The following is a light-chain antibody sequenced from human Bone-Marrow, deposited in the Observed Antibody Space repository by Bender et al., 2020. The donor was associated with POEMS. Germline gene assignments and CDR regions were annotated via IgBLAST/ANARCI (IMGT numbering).Light chain of an antibody. CDR3: CSYAGTSTFV. CDR2: EVI. Sequence: QSALTQPASVSGSPGQSITISCTGTSSDIGSYILVSWYQQHPGEAPKLMIYEVIKRPSGVSNRFSGSKSDNTAALTISGLQAEDEADYYCCSYAGTSTFVFGGGTKLTVL. J-gene: IGLJ2*01. CDR1: SSDIGSYIL. V-gene: IGLV2-23*02.